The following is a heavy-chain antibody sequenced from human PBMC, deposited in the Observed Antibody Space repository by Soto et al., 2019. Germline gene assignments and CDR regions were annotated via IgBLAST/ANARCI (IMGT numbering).Heavy chain of an antibody. CDR3: AKDFFYFNSRRLEIFDY. Sequence: QVQLVESGGGVVQPGKSLRLSCAASGFTFSNYGMHWVRQAPGKGLEWVAVIRDDGSIEYYADSVKGRFTISRDNSKNTLSLQMNNLRADDTAVYYCAKDFFYFNSRRLEIFDYWGQGTLVTVSS. CDR2: IRDDGSIE. V-gene: IGHV3-30*18. D-gene: IGHD6-19*01. CDR1: GFTFSNYG. J-gene: IGHJ4*02.